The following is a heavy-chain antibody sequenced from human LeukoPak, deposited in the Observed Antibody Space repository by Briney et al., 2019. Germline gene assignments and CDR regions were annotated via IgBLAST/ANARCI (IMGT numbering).Heavy chain of an antibody. CDR2: ISYDGSNK. Sequence: PGGSLRLSCAASGFTFSSYGMHWFRQAPGKGLEWVAVISYDGSNKYYADSVKGRFTISRDNSKNTLYLQMNSLRAEDTAVYYCARDISYYGSTYFDPWGQGTLVTVSS. V-gene: IGHV3-30*03. J-gene: IGHJ5*02. D-gene: IGHD3-10*01. CDR3: ARDISYYGSTYFDP. CDR1: GFTFSSYG.